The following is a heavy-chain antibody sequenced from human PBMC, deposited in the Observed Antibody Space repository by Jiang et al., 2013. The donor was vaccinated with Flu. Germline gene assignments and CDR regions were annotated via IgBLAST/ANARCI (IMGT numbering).Heavy chain of an antibody. CDR3: AKGLYADGLDV. CDR1: GFTFSRSA. Sequence: VQLLESGGGLVQPGGPLRLSCAASGFTFSRSAMSWVRQAPGKGLEWVSGISGSGNRTYYADSVKGRYTISRDNPRNTLYLQVNSVKVDDTGLFYCAKGLYADGLDVWGQGTTVT. J-gene: IGHJ6*02. V-gene: IGHV3-23*01. D-gene: IGHD2-8*01. CDR2: ISGSGNRT.